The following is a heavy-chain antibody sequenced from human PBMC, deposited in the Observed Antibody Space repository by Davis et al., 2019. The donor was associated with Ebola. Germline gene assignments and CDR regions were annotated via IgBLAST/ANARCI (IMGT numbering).Heavy chain of an antibody. Sequence: PGGSLRLSCAASGFTFSSYWMSWVRQAPGKGLEWVANIKQDGSEKYYVDSVKGRFTISRDNAKNSLYLQMNSLRAEDTAVYYCARDQGVLRYSVNWFDPWGQGTLVTVSS. CDR1: GFTFSSYW. CDR2: IKQDGSEK. V-gene: IGHV3-7*01. D-gene: IGHD3-9*01. J-gene: IGHJ5*02. CDR3: ARDQGVLRYSVNWFDP.